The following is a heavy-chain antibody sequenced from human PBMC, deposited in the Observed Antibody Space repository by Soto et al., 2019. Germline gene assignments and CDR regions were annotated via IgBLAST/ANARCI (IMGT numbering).Heavy chain of an antibody. CDR2: IIPIFGTA. V-gene: IGHV1-69*12. CDR1: GGTFSSYA. CDR3: ARGTGYCGGDCPAEYFQH. J-gene: IGHJ1*01. D-gene: IGHD2-21*02. Sequence: QVQLVQSGAEVKKPGSSVKVSCKASGGTFSSYAISWVRQAPGQGLEWMGGIIPIFGTANYAQKFQGRVTITADESTSTVYMELSSLRSEDTAVYYCARGTGYCGGDCPAEYFQHWGQGTLVTVSS.